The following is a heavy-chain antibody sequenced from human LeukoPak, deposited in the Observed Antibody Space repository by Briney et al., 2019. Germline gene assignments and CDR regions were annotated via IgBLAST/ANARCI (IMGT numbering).Heavy chain of an antibody. V-gene: IGHV1-69*13. D-gene: IGHD4-11*01. CDR3: ARSHYDYSNYVFFS. CDR2: TIPIFGTA. Sequence: ASVKVSCKASGGTFSSYAISWVRQAPGQGLEWMGGTIPIFGTANYAQKFQGRVTITADESTSTAYMELSSLRSEDTAVYYCARSHYDYSNYVFFSWGQGTLVTVSS. J-gene: IGHJ5*02. CDR1: GGTFSSYA.